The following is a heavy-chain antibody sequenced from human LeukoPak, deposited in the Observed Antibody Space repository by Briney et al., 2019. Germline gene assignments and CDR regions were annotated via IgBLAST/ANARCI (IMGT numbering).Heavy chain of an antibody. CDR2: ISSNGGST. D-gene: IGHD1-1*01. CDR1: GFTFSSYA. V-gene: IGHV3-64*01. CDR3: ARVAGTRPN. Sequence: EGSLRLSCAASGFTFSSYAMHWVRQAPGKGLEYVTAISSNGGSTYYANSVKGRFTISRDNSKNTLYLQMGSLRAEDMAVCYCARVAGTRPNWGQGTLVTVSS. J-gene: IGHJ4*02.